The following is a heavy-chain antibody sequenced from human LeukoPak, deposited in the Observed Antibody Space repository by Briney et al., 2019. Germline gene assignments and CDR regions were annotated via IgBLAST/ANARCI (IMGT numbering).Heavy chain of an antibody. Sequence: KPSETLSLTCSVSGVPVSDGRYYWTWIRQHPGKGLEWIGYKYYSGSAKYNPSLKSRLTISIGTSKNQFSLHLSSVTAADTATYYCATPYCSSISCLDVFNMWGQGTRVTVSS. V-gene: IGHV4-31*03. D-gene: IGHD2-2*01. J-gene: IGHJ3*02. CDR2: KYYSGSA. CDR1: GVPVSDGRYY. CDR3: ATPYCSSISCLDVFNM.